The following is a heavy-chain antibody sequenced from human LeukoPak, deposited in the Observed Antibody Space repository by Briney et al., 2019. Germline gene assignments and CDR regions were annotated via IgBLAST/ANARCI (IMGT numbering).Heavy chain of an antibody. CDR2: INPSSGGT. D-gene: IGHD3-9*01. Sequence: ASVKVSCKASGYTFTGYYMHWVRQAPGQGLEWMGWINPSSGGTNYAQKFQGRVTMTRDTSISTAYMELSRLRSDDTAVYYCARVHLRYFDWLPLDYWGQGTLVTVSS. V-gene: IGHV1-2*02. CDR3: ARVHLRYFDWLPLDY. J-gene: IGHJ4*02. CDR1: GYTFTGYY.